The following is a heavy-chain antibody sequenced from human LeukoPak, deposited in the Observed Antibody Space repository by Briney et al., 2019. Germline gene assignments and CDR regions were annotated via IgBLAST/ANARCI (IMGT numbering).Heavy chain of an antibody. J-gene: IGHJ6*03. Sequence: GGSLRLSCAASGFTFSNAWMNWVRQAPGKGLEWVSSISSSSSYIYYADSVKGRFTISRDNAKNSLYLQMNSLRAEDTAVYYCAREGSNYYYYMDVWGKGTTVTVSS. CDR3: AREGSNYYYYMDV. CDR1: GFTFSNAW. V-gene: IGHV3-21*04. CDR2: ISSSSSYI.